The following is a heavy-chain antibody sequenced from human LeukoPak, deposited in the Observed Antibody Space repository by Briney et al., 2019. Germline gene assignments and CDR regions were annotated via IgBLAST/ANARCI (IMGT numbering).Heavy chain of an antibody. J-gene: IGHJ6*03. Sequence: GGSLRLSCAASGFTFSDYYMSWIRQAPGKGLEWVSYISSSGSTIYYADSVKGRFTISRDNAKNSLYLQMNSLRAEDTAVYYCARDSMRIQLWPSDYYYYYMDVWGKGTTVTVSS. CDR3: ARDSMRIQLWPSDYYYYYMDV. CDR1: GFTFSDYY. V-gene: IGHV3-11*04. D-gene: IGHD5-18*01. CDR2: ISSSGSTI.